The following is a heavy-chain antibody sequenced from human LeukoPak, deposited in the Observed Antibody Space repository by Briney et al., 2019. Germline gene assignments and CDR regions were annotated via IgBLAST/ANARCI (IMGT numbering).Heavy chain of an antibody. D-gene: IGHD3/OR15-3a*01. V-gene: IGHV6-1*01. Sequence: RTYYRSKWYNDYAVSVKSRITINPDTSKNHFSLQLNSVTPEDTAVYYCAREVVDLDYYYGMDVWGQGTTVTVS. CDR3: AREVVDLDYYYGMDV. J-gene: IGHJ6*02. CDR2: TYYRSKWYN.